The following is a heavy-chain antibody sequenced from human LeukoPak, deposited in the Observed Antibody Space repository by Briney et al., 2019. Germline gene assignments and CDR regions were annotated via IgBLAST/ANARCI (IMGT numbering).Heavy chain of an antibody. J-gene: IGHJ4*02. Sequence: GGSLRLSCAASGFTFSTSAMTWVRQAPGKGLEWVSGISGSGVTDYADSVKGRFTISRDNSKNTLYLQMNSLRAEDTAVHYCAKETPEYSSSSYYLYWGQGTLVTVSS. V-gene: IGHV3-23*01. CDR1: GFTFSTSA. CDR2: ISGSGVT. CDR3: AKETPEYSSSSYYLY. D-gene: IGHD6-6*01.